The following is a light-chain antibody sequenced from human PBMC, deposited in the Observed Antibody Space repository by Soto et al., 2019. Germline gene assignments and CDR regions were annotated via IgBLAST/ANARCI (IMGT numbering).Light chain of an antibody. CDR2: LDS. Sequence: DIVMTQSPLSLTVTPGEPASISCRSSQRLLHSNGYNYLEWYLQKPGQSPQLLIYLDSNRASGVPDRFSGSGSGTDFTLRISRVEAEDVGLYYCMQSLETPWTFGQGTKVEIK. CDR1: QRLLHSNGYNY. V-gene: IGKV2-28*01. CDR3: MQSLETPWT. J-gene: IGKJ1*01.